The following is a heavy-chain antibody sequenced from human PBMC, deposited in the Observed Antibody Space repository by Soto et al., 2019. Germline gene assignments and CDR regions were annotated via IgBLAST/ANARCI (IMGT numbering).Heavy chain of an antibody. Sequence: QITLRESGPTLVKPTQTLTLTCTLTGFSVSKSPMSVGWIRQPPGEALQWLALIYWDDTRRFSPSLRSRLTITRDSSKNQVVLTLTNVDPVDPATYSCALSLSSDDYFDRWGPGSLVTVSS. V-gene: IGHV2-5*02. CDR3: ALSLSSDDYFDR. CDR1: GFSVSKSPMS. CDR2: IYWDDTR. J-gene: IGHJ4*02. D-gene: IGHD3-16*02.